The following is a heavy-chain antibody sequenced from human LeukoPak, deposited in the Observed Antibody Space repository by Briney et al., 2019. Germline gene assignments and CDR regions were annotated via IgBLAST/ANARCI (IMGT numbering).Heavy chain of an antibody. CDR3: ARGVGGYSYGLGAYWFDP. CDR2: MNPNSGNT. CDR1: GYTFTSYD. D-gene: IGHD5-18*01. Sequence: GASVKVSCKAPGYTFTSYDINWVRQATGQGLEWMGWMNPNSGNTGYAQKFQGRVTMTRNTSISTAYMELSSLRSEDTAVYYCARGVGGYSYGLGAYWFDPWGQGTLVTVSS. J-gene: IGHJ5*02. V-gene: IGHV1-8*01.